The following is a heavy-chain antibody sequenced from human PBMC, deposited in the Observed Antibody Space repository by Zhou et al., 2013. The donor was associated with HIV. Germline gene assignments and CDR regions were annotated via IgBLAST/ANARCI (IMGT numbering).Heavy chain of an antibody. Sequence: QVQVVQSGAEVKKPGASVKVSCKASGYTFTSYGISWVRQAPGQGLEWMGWISSYRGHTNYAQKLLGRVSVTTDTSTNTAYMELRSLRSDDTAVYYCARALSASWIGGGFFYLDVWGKGTTVTVS. V-gene: IGHV1-18*01. J-gene: IGHJ6*03. CDR1: GYTFTSYG. CDR2: ISSYRGHT. D-gene: IGHD2-2*01. CDR3: ARALSASWIGGGFFYLDV.